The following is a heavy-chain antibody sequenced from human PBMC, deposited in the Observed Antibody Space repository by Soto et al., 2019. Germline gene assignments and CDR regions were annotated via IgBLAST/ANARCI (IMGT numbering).Heavy chain of an antibody. V-gene: IGHV2-5*02. Sequence: QITLKESGPTLVKPTQTLTLTCTFSGFSLSTSGVGVGWIRQPPGKALECLALIYWDDDKRYSPSLKSRLTITKDTSKNQVVLTMTNMDPVHTATYCCAHSRGEQWLVESYFDYWGQGTLVTVSS. D-gene: IGHD6-19*01. CDR3: AHSRGEQWLVESYFDY. CDR2: IYWDDDK. J-gene: IGHJ4*02. CDR1: GFSLSTSGVG.